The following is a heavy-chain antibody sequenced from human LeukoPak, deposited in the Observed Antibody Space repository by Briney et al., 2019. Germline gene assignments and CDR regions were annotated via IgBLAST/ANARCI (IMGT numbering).Heavy chain of an antibody. D-gene: IGHD3-3*01. J-gene: IGHJ6*04. Sequence: SETLSLTCAVYGGSFSGYYWSWIRQPPGKGLEWIGEINHSGSTNYNPSLKSRVTISVDTSKNQFSLKLSSVTAADTAVYYCARALFGLLYYYCGMDVWGKGTTVPVSS. CDR2: INHSGST. V-gene: IGHV4-34*01. CDR1: GGSFSGYY. CDR3: ARALFGLLYYYCGMDV.